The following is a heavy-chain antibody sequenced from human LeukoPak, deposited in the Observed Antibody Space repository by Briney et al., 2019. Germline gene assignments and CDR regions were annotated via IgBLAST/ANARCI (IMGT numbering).Heavy chain of an antibody. CDR1: GYPFTGYY. D-gene: IGHD3-10*01. V-gene: IGHV1-2*02. Sequence: ASVKVSCKASGYPFTGYYMRWVRQAPGQGLEWMGWINPDSGGTNYAQKFQGRVTMTRDTSISTAYMELSRLRSDDTAVYYCAREPSNQYYYGSGSLYYWGQGTLVTASS. J-gene: IGHJ4*02. CDR2: INPDSGGT. CDR3: AREPSNQYYYGSGSLYY.